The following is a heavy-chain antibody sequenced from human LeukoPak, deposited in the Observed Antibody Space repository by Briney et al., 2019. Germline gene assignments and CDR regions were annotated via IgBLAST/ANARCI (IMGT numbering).Heavy chain of an antibody. CDR3: ARESGFMMVGEINADNWFDP. J-gene: IGHJ5*02. CDR1: GFTFRDSA. CDR2: ISDDGTKR. V-gene: IGHV3-30*04. D-gene: IGHD3-3*01. Sequence: PGGSLRLSCSGAGFTFRDSAFHWVRRAPGKGLEWVAVISDDGTKRFYADSVKGRFTISRDNSKYTLYLHMKNLRPEDSAVYYCARESGFMMVGEINADNWFDPWGQGTPVTVSS.